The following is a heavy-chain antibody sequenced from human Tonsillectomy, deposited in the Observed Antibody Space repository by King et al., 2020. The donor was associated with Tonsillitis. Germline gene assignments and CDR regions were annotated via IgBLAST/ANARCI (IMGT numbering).Heavy chain of an antibody. CDR2: IYPGDSDT. Sequence: EVQLVESGAEVKKAGESLKISCKGSGYWIAWVRQMPGKGLEWMGIIYPGDSDTRYSPSFQGQVTISADKSISTAYLQWRSLKASDTAMYYCATSYYYDYNALYRAFDIWGQGTMVTVSS. V-gene: IGHV5-51*01. CDR1: GYW. D-gene: IGHD3-22*01. CDR3: ATSYYYDYNALYRAFDI. J-gene: IGHJ3*02.